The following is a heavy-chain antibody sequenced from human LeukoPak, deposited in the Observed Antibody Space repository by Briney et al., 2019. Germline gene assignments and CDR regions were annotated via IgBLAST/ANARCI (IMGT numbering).Heavy chain of an antibody. CDR2: IYYSGST. V-gene: IGHV4-39*02. D-gene: IGHD3-22*01. Sequence: PSETLSLTCTVSGGSISSSSYYWGWIRQPPGKGLEWIGSIYYSGSTYYNPSLKSRVTISVDTSKNQFSLKLSSVTAADTAVYYCARDVSDYYDSSYYFDYWGQGTLVTVSS. J-gene: IGHJ4*02. CDR1: GGSISSSSYY. CDR3: ARDVSDYYDSSYYFDY.